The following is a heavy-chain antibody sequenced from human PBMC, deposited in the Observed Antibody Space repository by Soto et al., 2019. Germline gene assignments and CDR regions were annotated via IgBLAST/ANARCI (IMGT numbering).Heavy chain of an antibody. V-gene: IGHV1-24*01. CDR3: ATLRIYGGNLGLSDY. CDR2: FDPEDGET. D-gene: IGHD4-17*01. Sequence: GASVKVSCKVSGYTLTELSMHWVRQAPGKGLEWMGGFDPEDGETIYAQKFQGRVTMTEDTSTDTAYMELSSLRSEDTAVYYCATLRIYGGNLGLSDYWGQGTLVTVSS. J-gene: IGHJ4*02. CDR1: GYTLTELS.